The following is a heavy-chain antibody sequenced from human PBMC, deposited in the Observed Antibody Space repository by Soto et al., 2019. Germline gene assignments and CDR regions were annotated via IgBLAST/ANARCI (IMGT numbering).Heavy chain of an antibody. CDR3: AITYCRDNSCPRDFDF. CDR2: FIPILDMA. CDR1: GGTFNTYT. Sequence: QVQVVQSGAEVKKPESSVKVSCKPSGGTFNTYTVNWVRLAPGHGLEWMGRFIPILDMASYAQKFQDRVTITADRSTFPAYMELNSLTSDDTAVYYCAITYCRDNSCPRDFDFWGPGTRVTVSS. D-gene: IGHD2-21*01. J-gene: IGHJ4*02. V-gene: IGHV1-69*02.